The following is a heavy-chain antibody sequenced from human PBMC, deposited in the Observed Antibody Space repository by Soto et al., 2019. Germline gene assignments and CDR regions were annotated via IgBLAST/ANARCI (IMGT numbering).Heavy chain of an antibody. CDR2: ITSVGYT. D-gene: IGHD4-4*01. V-gene: IGHV3-23*01. J-gene: IGHJ4*02. CDR1: GFSFSNYA. CDR3: AKDLIDYSNSYFDY. Sequence: GGSLRLSCATSGFSFSNYAMSWVRQAPGKGLEWVAAITSVGYTYYVDSLKGRFTISRDNSKNTLFLQMNSPRAEDTAVYYCAKDLIDYSNSYFDYWGQGTLVTAPQ.